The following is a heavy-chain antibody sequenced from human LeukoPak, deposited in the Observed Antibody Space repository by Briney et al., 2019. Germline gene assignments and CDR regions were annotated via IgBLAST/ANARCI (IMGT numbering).Heavy chain of an antibody. CDR1: GYTFTSYY. J-gene: IGHJ6*03. V-gene: IGHV1-46*01. CDR3: ARESITMVRGVIIRLYYMDV. D-gene: IGHD3-10*01. Sequence: ASVKVSCKASGYTFTSYYMHWVRQAPGQGLEWMGIINPSGGSTSYAQKFQGRVTMTRDMSTSTVYMELSSLRSEDTAVYYCARESITMVRGVIIRLYYMDVWGKGTTVTVSS. CDR2: INPSGGST.